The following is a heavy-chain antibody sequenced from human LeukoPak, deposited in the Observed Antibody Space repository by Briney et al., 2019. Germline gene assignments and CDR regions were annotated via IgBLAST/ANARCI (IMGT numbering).Heavy chain of an antibody. V-gene: IGHV4-34*09. CDR3: ASLYYFDSSGYYYGKADI. J-gene: IGHJ3*02. CDR1: GGSFSGYY. Sequence: SETLSLTCAVYGGSFSGYYWTWIRQPPGKGLEWIGEINHSGSSNNNPSLKSRVTISIDTSKNQFSLKLSSVTAADTAVYYCASLYYFDSSGYYYGKADIWGQGTMVTVSS. CDR2: INHSGSS. D-gene: IGHD3-22*01.